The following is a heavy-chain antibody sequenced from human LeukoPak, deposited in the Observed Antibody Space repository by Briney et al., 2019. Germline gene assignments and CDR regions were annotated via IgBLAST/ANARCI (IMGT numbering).Heavy chain of an antibody. Sequence: GGSLRLSCAASGFTFISYWMHWVRQAPGKGLVWVSRIKSDGSITSYADSVKGRFTISRDNAKNSLYLQMNSLRAEDTAVYYCAKDLIQWGQGTLVTVSS. CDR1: GFTFISYW. J-gene: IGHJ4*02. D-gene: IGHD3-9*01. CDR2: IKSDGSIT. CDR3: AKDLIQ. V-gene: IGHV3-74*01.